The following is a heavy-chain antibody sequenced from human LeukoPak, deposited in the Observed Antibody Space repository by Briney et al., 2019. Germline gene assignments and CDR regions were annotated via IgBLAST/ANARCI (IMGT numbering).Heavy chain of an antibody. V-gene: IGHV4-34*01. D-gene: IGHD6-13*01. J-gene: IGHJ4*02. CDR2: INHSGST. CDR3: AGGRGYSSSWYHY. CDR1: GGSFSGYY. Sequence: RASETLSLTCAVYGGSFSGYYWSWIRQPPGKGLEWIGEINHSGSTNYNPSLKSRVTISVDTSKNQFSLKLSSVTAADTAVYYCAGGRGYSSSWYHYWGQGTLVTVSS.